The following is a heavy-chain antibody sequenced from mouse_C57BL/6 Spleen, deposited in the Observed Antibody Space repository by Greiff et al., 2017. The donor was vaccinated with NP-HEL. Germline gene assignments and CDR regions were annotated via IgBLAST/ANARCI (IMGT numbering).Heavy chain of an antibody. CDR3: ARNYGSSQRCAY. CDR2: INPNNGGT. J-gene: IGHJ3*01. D-gene: IGHD1-1*01. CDR1: GYTFTDYY. V-gene: IGHV1-26*01. Sequence: EVQLQQSGPELVKPGASVKISCKASGYTFTDYYMNWVKQSHGKSLEWIGDINPNNGGTSYNQKFKGKATLTVDKSSSTAYMELRSLTSEDSAVYYCARNYGSSQRCAYWGQGTLVTVSA.